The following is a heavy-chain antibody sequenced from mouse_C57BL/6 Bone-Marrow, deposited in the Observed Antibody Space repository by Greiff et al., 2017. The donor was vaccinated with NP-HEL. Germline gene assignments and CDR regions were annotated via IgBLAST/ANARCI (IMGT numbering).Heavy chain of an antibody. J-gene: IGHJ3*01. CDR2: IWGGGSP. CDR3: AKLYYCNYGWFAY. Sequence: QVQLKESGPGLVAPSQSLSITCTVSGFSFTSYGVDWVSQPPGKGLEWLGVIWGGGSPNYNSALMSRMSNSKDNSKSQVFLKMNSLQTDDTAMYNCAKLYYCNYGWFAYWGQGTLVTVSA. D-gene: IGHD2-1*01. V-gene: IGHV2-9*01. CDR1: GFSFTSYG.